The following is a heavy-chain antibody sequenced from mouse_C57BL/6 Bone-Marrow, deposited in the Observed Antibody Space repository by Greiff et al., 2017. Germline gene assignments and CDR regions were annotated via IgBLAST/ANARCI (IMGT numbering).Heavy chain of an antibody. J-gene: IGHJ4*01. CDR1: GYAFTNYL. CDR3: ARTLLRGMDY. V-gene: IGHV1-54*01. D-gene: IGHD1-1*01. CDR2: INPGSGGT. Sequence: VQLQQSGAELVRPGTSVKVSCKASGYAFTNYLIEWVKQRPGQGLEWIGVINPGSGGTNYNEKFKGKATLTADKSSSTAYMQLSSLTSEDSAVYFCARTLLRGMDYWDQGTSVTVSS.